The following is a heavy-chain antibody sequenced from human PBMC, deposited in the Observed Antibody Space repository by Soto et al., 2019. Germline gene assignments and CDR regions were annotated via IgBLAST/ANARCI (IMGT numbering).Heavy chain of an antibody. J-gene: IGHJ4*02. CDR2: ISAYNGNT. Sequence: QVQLVQSGAEVKKPGASVKVSCKASGYTFTSYGISWVRQAPGQGLEWMGWISAYNGNTNYAHKLQGRVTMTTDTTTSTAYMELRRLRPEDTAVYYCARDRGAQYSSGLYDWSDYWGQGTLVTVSS. D-gene: IGHD6-19*01. CDR3: ARDRGAQYSSGLYDWSDY. CDR1: GYTFTSYG. V-gene: IGHV1-18*01.